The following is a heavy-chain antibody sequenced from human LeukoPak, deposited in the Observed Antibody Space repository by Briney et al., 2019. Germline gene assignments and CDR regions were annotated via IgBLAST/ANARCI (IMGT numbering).Heavy chain of an antibody. Sequence: GGSLRLSCGASGITFSSYSMNWVRQAPGKGLEWVSYISSSGSTKYYADSVKGRFTISRDNAKNSLYLQMNSLRAEDTAVYYCARVPAPQYYYDSSGPKSYWGQGTLVTVSS. CDR3: ARVPAPQYYYDSSGPKSY. D-gene: IGHD3-22*01. J-gene: IGHJ4*02. CDR1: GITFSSYS. V-gene: IGHV3-48*04. CDR2: ISSSGSTK.